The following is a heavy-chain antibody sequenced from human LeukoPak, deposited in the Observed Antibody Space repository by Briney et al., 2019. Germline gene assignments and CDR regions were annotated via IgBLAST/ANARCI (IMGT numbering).Heavy chain of an antibody. Sequence: SETLSLTCTVSGGSISSYYWSWIRQPPGKGLEWIGYIYYSGSTNYNPSLKSRVTISVDTSKNQFSLKLSSVTAADTAVYYCARSGRGYSYGTFDYWGQETLVTVSS. CDR3: ARSGRGYSYGTFDY. CDR2: IYYSGST. J-gene: IGHJ4*02. D-gene: IGHD5-18*01. V-gene: IGHV4-59*01. CDR1: GGSISSYY.